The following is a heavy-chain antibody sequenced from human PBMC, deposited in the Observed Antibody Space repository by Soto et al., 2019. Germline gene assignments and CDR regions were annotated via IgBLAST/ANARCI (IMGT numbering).Heavy chain of an antibody. D-gene: IGHD6-13*01. Sequence: SETLSLTCTVSGGSISSGGSYWSWIRQSPGKGLEWIGYIYYSGTTYYNPSLKSRVSISLDTSKNQFSLKLSSVTAADTAVYYCARGQGSSSWLDYWGLGTLVTSPQ. CDR3: ARGQGSSSWLDY. CDR1: GGSISSGGSY. CDR2: IYYSGTT. J-gene: IGHJ4*02. V-gene: IGHV4-31*03.